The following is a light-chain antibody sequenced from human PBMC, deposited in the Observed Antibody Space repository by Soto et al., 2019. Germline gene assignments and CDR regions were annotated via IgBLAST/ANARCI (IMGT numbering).Light chain of an antibody. V-gene: IGKV1-39*01. Sequence: DLQMTQSPSSLSASVGDRVTMTCRANQTDTTDLNWYQQRPGRAPHLLIYGSFSLQGGVSSRFSGSGSGTEFTLTINDVQPEDFATYYCHQSYTVLQTFGQGTRLEMK. CDR1: QTDTTD. J-gene: IGKJ2*01. CDR2: GSF. CDR3: HQSYTVLQT.